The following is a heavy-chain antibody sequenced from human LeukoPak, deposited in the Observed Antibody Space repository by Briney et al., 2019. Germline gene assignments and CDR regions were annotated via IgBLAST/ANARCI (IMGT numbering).Heavy chain of an antibody. J-gene: IGHJ4*02. CDR3: ARWGEYYYDSSGYYPGFDY. D-gene: IGHD3-22*01. CDR1: GYTFTGYY. V-gene: IGHV1-2*02. CDR2: INPNSGGT. Sequence: ASVKVSCKASGYTFTGYYIHWVRQAPGQGLEWMGWINPNSGGTNYAQKFQGRVTMTRDTSISTAYMELSRLRSDDTAVYYCARWGEYYYDSSGYYPGFDYWGQGTLVTVSS.